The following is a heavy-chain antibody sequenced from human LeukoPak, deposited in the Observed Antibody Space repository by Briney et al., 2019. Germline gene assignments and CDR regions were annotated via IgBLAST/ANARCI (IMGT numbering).Heavy chain of an antibody. CDR2: IYHSGST. CDR1: GGSISSYY. V-gene: IGHV4-59*08. D-gene: IGHD6-13*01. CDR3: ARGLGRGSSSWYDY. Sequence: PSETLSLTCTVSGGSISSYYWSWIRQPPGKGLEWIGYIYHSGSTNYNPSLKSQVTISVDTSKNQFSLKLSSVTAADTAVYYCARGLGRGSSSWYDYWGQGTLVTVSS. J-gene: IGHJ4*02.